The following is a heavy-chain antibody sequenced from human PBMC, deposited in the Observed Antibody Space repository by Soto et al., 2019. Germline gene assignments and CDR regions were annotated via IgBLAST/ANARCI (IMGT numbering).Heavy chain of an antibody. J-gene: IGHJ4*02. CDR1: GYTFTSYG. D-gene: IGHD2-15*01. Sequence: ASVKVSCKASGYTFTSYGISWVRQAPGQGLEWMGWISANNGNANYAQKLQGRVTITTDKSTSTAYMELNSLRAEDTAVYYCAKMYSVVVVAATDYWGQGTLVTVSS. V-gene: IGHV1-18*01. CDR2: ISANNGNA. CDR3: AKMYSVVVVAATDY.